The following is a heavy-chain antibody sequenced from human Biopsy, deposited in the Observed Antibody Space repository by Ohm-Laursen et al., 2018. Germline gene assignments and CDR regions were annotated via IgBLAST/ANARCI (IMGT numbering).Heavy chain of an antibody. CDR2: ISETSSHI. V-gene: IGHV3-21*01. CDR3: ARDSSRRAREGGMDV. CDR1: GFSVSSYD. D-gene: IGHD6-6*01. J-gene: IGHJ6*02. Sequence: SLRLSCAASGFSVSSYDMNWVRQAPGKELEWISYISETSSHIYDADSVRGRFTVARDIAKNSLYLQLNSLRVEDTAVYYCARDSSRRAREGGMDVWGQGTTVTVSS.